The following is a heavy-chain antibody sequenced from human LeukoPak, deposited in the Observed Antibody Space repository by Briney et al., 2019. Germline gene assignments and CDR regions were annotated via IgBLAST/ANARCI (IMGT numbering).Heavy chain of an antibody. D-gene: IGHD3-3*01. CDR3: ARDPHTIFHMDV. Sequence: GGSLRLSCAASGFTFSSYAMSWVRQAPGKGLEWVAVISYDGSNKYYADSVKGRFTISRDNSKNTLYLQMNSLRAEDTAVYYCARDPHTIFHMDVWGKGTTVTVSS. J-gene: IGHJ6*03. CDR2: ISYDGSNK. CDR1: GFTFSSYA. V-gene: IGHV3-30-3*01.